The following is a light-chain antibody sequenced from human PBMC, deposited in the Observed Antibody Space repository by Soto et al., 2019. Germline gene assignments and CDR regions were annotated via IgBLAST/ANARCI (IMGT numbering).Light chain of an antibody. CDR3: QQYHSYST. V-gene: IGKV1-5*03. Sequence: IQGTPSPSSLSASVGDRVTITFRASQSISIYLNWYQQKPGKAPKLLIYAASTLQSGVPLRFSGTGSGTEFTLTISSLPPDDFATYYCQQYHSYSTFGQGTKVDIK. CDR2: AAS. CDR1: QSISIY. J-gene: IGKJ1*01.